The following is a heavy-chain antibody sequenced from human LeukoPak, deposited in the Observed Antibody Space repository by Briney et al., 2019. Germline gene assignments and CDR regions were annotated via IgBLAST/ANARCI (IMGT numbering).Heavy chain of an antibody. CDR2: IYPDDSDI. D-gene: IGHD3-10*01. J-gene: IGHJ3*02. CDR3: ARHGRGSRSPNAFDI. Sequence: GESLKISCKGSGYSFTDYWIGWVRQMPGEGLQWMGIIYPDDSDIRYSPSFQGQLTISADKSIITAYLQWSSLKASDTAMYYCARHGRGSRSPNAFDIWGQGTMVTVSS. CDR1: GYSFTDYW. V-gene: IGHV5-51*01.